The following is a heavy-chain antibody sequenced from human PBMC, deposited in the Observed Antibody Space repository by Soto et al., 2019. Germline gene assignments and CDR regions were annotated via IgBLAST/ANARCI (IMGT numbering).Heavy chain of an antibody. CDR3: ATSPVGSNWFDP. J-gene: IGHJ5*02. D-gene: IGHD1-26*01. CDR1: GGSFSGYY. V-gene: IGHV4-34*01. Sequence: PSETLSLTCAVYGGSFSGYYWSWIRQPPGKGLEWIGEINHSGSTNYNPSLKSRVTISVDTSKNQFSLKLSSVTAADTAVYYCATSPVGSNWFDPWGQGTLVTVSS. CDR2: INHSGST.